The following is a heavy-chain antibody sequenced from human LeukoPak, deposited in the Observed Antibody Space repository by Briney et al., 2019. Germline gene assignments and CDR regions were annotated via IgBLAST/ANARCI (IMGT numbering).Heavy chain of an antibody. J-gene: IGHJ4*02. CDR3: AAHWLVYYFDY. V-gene: IGHV3-53*01. Sequence: GGSLRLSCAASGFTVTSNYMSWVRQAPGKGVEWVSLIYGGGSTFYADSVKGRFTISRDNSRNTLYLQMNSLRAEDTAVYYCAAHWLVYYFDYWGQGTLVTVSS. CDR2: IYGGGST. D-gene: IGHD6-19*01. CDR1: GFTVTSNY.